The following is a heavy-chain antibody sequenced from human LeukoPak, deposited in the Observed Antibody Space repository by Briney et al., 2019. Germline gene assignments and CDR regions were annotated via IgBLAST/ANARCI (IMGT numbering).Heavy chain of an antibody. CDR3: ASTYSGRSYFDY. CDR1: GYTLTELS. Sequence: ASVKVSCKVSGYTLTELSMHWVRQAPGKGLEWMGGFDPEDGETIYAQKFQVRVTMTEDTSTDTAYMELSSLRSEDTAVYCCASTYSGRSYFDYWGQGTLVTVSS. CDR2: FDPEDGET. V-gene: IGHV1-24*01. J-gene: IGHJ4*02. D-gene: IGHD1-26*01.